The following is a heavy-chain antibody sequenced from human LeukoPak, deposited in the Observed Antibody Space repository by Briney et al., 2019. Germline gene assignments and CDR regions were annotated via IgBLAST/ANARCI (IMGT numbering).Heavy chain of an antibody. CDR1: GFTFGDHA. CDR2: ISGSGGST. D-gene: IGHD4-17*01. J-gene: IGHJ4*02. V-gene: IGHV3-23*01. Sequence: PGRSLRLSCTASGFTFGDHAMSWVRQAPGKGLEWVSAISGSGGSTYYADSVKGRFTISRDNSKNTLYLQMNSLRAEDTAVYYCAKDHGDYLSYWGQGTLVTVSS. CDR3: AKDHGDYLSY.